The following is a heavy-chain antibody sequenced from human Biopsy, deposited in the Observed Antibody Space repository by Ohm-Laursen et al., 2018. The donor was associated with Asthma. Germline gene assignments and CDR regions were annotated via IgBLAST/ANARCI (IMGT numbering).Heavy chain of an antibody. Sequence: GSLRLSCAASGFTFSSYAMSWVRQAPGKGLEWVSAISGSGGSTYYADSVKGRFTISRDNFKNTLYLQMNSLRAEDTAVYYCAKDRDYDILTGPPGFDFWGQGTLVTVSS. CDR2: ISGSGGST. CDR1: GFTFSSYA. V-gene: IGHV3-23*01. D-gene: IGHD3-9*01. CDR3: AKDRDYDILTGPPGFDF. J-gene: IGHJ4*02.